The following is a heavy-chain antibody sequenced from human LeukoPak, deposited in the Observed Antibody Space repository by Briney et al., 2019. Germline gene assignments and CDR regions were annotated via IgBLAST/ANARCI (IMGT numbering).Heavy chain of an antibody. J-gene: IGHJ4*02. CDR1: GYTFTSYG. CDR3: ARDRWPGRWYSSSSGFDY. Sequence: ASVKVSCKASGYTFTSYGISWARQAPGQGLEWMGWISAYNGNTNYAQKLQGRVTMTTDTSTSTAYMELRSLRSDDTAVYYCARDRWPGRWYSSSSGFDYWGQGTLVTVSS. CDR2: ISAYNGNT. V-gene: IGHV1-18*01. D-gene: IGHD6-6*01.